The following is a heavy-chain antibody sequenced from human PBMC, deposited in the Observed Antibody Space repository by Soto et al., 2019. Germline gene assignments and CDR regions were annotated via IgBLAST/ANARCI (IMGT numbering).Heavy chain of an antibody. CDR1: GFTFSSYA. CDR3: AKTCRDHGDSPNDY. V-gene: IGHV3-30*18. CDR2: ISDDGITK. J-gene: IGHJ4*02. D-gene: IGHD4-17*01. Sequence: QVQLVESGGGVVQPGRSLRLSCAASGFTFSSYAMHWVRQAPGKGLEWVTVISDDGITKYYADSVKGRFTISRDNSKNTLYLEMTSLGAEDTAVYYCAKTCRDHGDSPNDYWGQGTLVTLCS.